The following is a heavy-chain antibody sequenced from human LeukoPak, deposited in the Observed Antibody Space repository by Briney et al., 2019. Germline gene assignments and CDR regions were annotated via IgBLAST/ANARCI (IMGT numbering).Heavy chain of an antibody. J-gene: IGHJ4*02. D-gene: IGHD6-13*01. V-gene: IGHV3-7*01. CDR1: GFTFSSHW. CDR2: VKQDGSEK. CDR3: ARENRQSIAAAGPFDY. Sequence: PGGSLRLSCAASGFTFSSHWMTWVRQAPGKGLEWVASVKQDGSEKYYVDSVKGRFTISRDNAKKSLHLQMNSLRAEDTAVYYCARENRQSIAAAGPFDYWGQGTLATVSS.